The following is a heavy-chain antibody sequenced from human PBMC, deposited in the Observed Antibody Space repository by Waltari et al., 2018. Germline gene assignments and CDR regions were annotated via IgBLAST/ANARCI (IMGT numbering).Heavy chain of an antibody. CDR2: IYHSGGT. Sequence: QVQLQESGPGLVKPSETLSLTCTVSGYSISSGYYWGWIRQPPGKGLEWIGSIYHSGGTYYNPSIKSRVTISVDTYKNQVSLKLSSVTAADTAVYYCARAQTIAARGGRYYFDYWGQGTLVTVSS. CDR3: ARAQTIAARGGRYYFDY. CDR1: GYSISSGYY. J-gene: IGHJ4*02. D-gene: IGHD6-6*01. V-gene: IGHV4-38-2*02.